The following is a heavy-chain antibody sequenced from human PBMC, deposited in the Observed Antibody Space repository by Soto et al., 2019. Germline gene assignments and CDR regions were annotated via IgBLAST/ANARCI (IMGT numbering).Heavy chain of an antibody. D-gene: IGHD6-19*01. CDR2: ISGSGGST. CDR3: AKGYNSGWYYFNN. CDR1: GFTFSSQT. V-gene: IGHV3-23*01. Sequence: GGSLRLSCAASGFTFSSQTMSWVRQAPGKGVEWVSSISGSGGSTYYADSVKGRFTISRDNSKNTQYLQMNSLRAEDTAVYYCAKGYNSGWYYFNNWGQGTLVTVSS. J-gene: IGHJ4*02.